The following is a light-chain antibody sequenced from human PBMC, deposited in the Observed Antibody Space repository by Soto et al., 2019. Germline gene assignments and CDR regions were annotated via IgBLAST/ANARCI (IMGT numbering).Light chain of an antibody. V-gene: IGLV1-40*01. CDR3: QSYDSSLSGHVV. J-gene: IGLJ2*01. Sequence: QSVLTQPPSVSGAPGQRVTISCTGSSSNIGAGYDVHWYQQLPGTAPKLLIYGNSNRPSGVPVRFSGSKSGTSASLAITGLQAEDEADYYCQSYDSSLSGHVVFGGGTKLTVL. CDR2: GNS. CDR1: SSNIGAGYD.